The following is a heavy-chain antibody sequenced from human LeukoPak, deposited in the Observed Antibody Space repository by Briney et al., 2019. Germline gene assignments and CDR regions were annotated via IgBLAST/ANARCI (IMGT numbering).Heavy chain of an antibody. V-gene: IGHV1-69*05. CDR3: GTGRGYSGYAGGDFDY. D-gene: IGHD5-12*01. CDR1: GGTFSSYA. Sequence: ASAKVSCKASGGTFSSYAISWVRQAPGQGLEWMGRIIPIFGTANYAQKFQGRVTITTDESTSTAYMELSSLRSEDTAVYYCGTGRGYSGYAGGDFDYWGQGTLVTVSS. J-gene: IGHJ4*02. CDR2: IIPIFGTA.